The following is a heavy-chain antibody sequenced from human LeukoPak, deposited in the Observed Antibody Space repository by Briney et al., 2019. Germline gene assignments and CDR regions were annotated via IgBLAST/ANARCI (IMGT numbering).Heavy chain of an antibody. D-gene: IGHD3-16*01. CDR2: ISYDGSNK. CDR1: GFTFSSYA. CDR3: ARVGPVLGAFDI. J-gene: IGHJ3*02. V-gene: IGHV3-30*04. Sequence: GGSLRLSCAASGFTFSSYAMHWVRQAPGKGLEWVAVISYDGSNKYYADSVKGRFTISRDNSKNTLYLQMNSLRAEDTAVYYCARVGPVLGAFDIWGQGTMVTVSS.